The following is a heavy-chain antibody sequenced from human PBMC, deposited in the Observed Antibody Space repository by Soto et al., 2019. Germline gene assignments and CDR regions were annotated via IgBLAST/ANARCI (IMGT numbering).Heavy chain of an antibody. Sequence: QITLKESGPTLVKPTQTLTLTCTFSGFSFSTKGVGVGWIRQPPGQALEWLALIYWDDDTRYSPSLNNRLTITRDTSRNQVVLTMTHMDPVDTATYYCAHSLQHLIRGRYSGNFDSWGQGNLVTVSS. CDR2: IYWDDDT. V-gene: IGHV2-5*02. CDR3: AHSLQHLIRGRYSGNFDS. CDR1: GFSFSTKGVG. J-gene: IGHJ4*02. D-gene: IGHD3-9*01.